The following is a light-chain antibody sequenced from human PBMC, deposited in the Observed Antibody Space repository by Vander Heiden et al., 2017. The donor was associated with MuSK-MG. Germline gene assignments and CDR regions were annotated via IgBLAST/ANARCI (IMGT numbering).Light chain of an antibody. Sequence: DIQMTQSPSSLSASVGDRATITCRASHNISNYLNWYQQKPGKPPKLLIYGASSLQSGVPSRFSGSGSGTDFTLTISSLQPEDFTTYYCQQSYSAPPTFGQGTKVEIK. CDR1: HNISNY. CDR2: GAS. V-gene: IGKV1-39*01. CDR3: QQSYSAPPT. J-gene: IGKJ1*01.